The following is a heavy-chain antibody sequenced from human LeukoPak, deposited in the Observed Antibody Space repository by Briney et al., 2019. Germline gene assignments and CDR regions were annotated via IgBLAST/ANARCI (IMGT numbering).Heavy chain of an antibody. V-gene: IGHV3-30*18. CDR1: GFTFSSYG. D-gene: IGHD5-24*01. J-gene: IGHJ4*02. CDR2: ISYDGSNK. CDR3: AKDISRWLQSCFDY. Sequence: GGSLRLSCAASGFTFSSYGMHWVRQAPGKGLEWVAVISYDGSNKYYADSVKGRFTISRDNSKNTLYLQMNSLRAEDTAVYYCAKDISRWLQSCFDYWGQGTLVTVPS.